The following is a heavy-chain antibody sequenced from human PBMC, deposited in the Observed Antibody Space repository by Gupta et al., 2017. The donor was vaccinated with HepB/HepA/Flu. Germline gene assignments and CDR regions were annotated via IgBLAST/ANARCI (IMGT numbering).Heavy chain of an antibody. CDR1: GFMFRNYG. D-gene: IGHD3-16*02. J-gene: IGHJ4*02. CDR3: AKDPYIMLTFGGVIVPYFDY. V-gene: IGHV3-30*18. CDR2: ISYDGSNK. Sequence: LSCAASGFMFRNYGMHWVRQASGKGLEWVAVISYDGSNKYYADSVKGRFTISRDNSKNTLYLQMNSLRAEDTAVYYCAKDPYIMLTFGGVIVPYFDYWGQGTLVTVSS.